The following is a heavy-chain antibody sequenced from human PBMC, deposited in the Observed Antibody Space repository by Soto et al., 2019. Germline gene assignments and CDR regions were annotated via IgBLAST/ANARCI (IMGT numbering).Heavy chain of an antibody. D-gene: IGHD6-13*01. Sequence: SETLSLTCTVSGGSISSSSYYWGWIRQPPGKGLEWIGSIYYSGSTYYNPSLKSRVTISVDTSKNQFSLKLSSVTAADTAVYYCARHRYSGSLIPRDAFDIWGQGTMVT. CDR3: ARHRYSGSLIPRDAFDI. CDR1: GGSISSSSYY. CDR2: IYYSGST. V-gene: IGHV4-39*01. J-gene: IGHJ3*02.